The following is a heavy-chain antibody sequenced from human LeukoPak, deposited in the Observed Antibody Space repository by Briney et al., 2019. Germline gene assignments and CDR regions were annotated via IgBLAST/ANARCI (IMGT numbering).Heavy chain of an antibody. J-gene: IGHJ4*02. CDR1: GGSISSSTYY. CDR2: IYDRGST. Sequence: SEALSLTCTVSGGSISSSTYYWGWIRQPPGRGLEWIGNIYDRGSTYYNPSLRSRVTISLDTSKNQLSLKLSSVTAADTAVYYCARVSDDSARLDYWGQGTLVTVSS. D-gene: IGHD3-22*01. CDR3: ARVSDDSARLDY. V-gene: IGHV4-39*07.